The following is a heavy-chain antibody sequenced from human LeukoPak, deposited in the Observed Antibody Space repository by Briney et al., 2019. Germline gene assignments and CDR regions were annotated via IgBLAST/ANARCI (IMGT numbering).Heavy chain of an antibody. D-gene: IGHD2-8*01. V-gene: IGHV4-30-4*01. CDR2: IYYSGST. Sequence: PSETLPLTCTVSGGSISSGDYYWSWIRQPPGKGLEWIGYIYYSGSTYYNPSLKSRVTISVDTSKNQFSLKLSSVTAADTAVYYCARDGYCTNGVCPYYYYGMDVWGQGTTVTVSS. J-gene: IGHJ6*02. CDR3: ARDGYCTNGVCPYYYYGMDV. CDR1: GGSISSGDYY.